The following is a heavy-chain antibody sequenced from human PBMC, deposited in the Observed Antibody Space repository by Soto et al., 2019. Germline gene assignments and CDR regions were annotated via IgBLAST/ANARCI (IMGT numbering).Heavy chain of an antibody. D-gene: IGHD3-22*01. CDR2: IGDGGDTT. Sequence: LRLSCVASGLTFSSYEMNWVRQAPGKGLESVSAIGDGGDTTYYADSVKGRITISRDNSNNTLYLQMDSLSAEDTAVYYCAKNRAIVMIAEAWGQGTLATVSP. J-gene: IGHJ4*02. V-gene: IGHV3-23*01. CDR3: AKNRAIVMIAEA. CDR1: GLTFSSYE.